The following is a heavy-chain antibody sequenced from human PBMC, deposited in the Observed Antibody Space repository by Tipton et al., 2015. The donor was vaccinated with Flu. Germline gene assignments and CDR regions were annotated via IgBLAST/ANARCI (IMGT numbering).Heavy chain of an antibody. CDR3: ARYSSSWSHYGMDV. CDR1: GGSISSGGYY. CDR2: IYYSGST. D-gene: IGHD6-13*01. Sequence: TLSLTCTVSGGSISSGGYYWSWIRQHPGKGLEWIGYIYYSGSTYYNPSLKSLVTMSVDTSKNQFSLKLSSVTAADTAVYYCARYSSSWSHYGMDVWGQGTTVTVSS. J-gene: IGHJ6*02. V-gene: IGHV4-31*01.